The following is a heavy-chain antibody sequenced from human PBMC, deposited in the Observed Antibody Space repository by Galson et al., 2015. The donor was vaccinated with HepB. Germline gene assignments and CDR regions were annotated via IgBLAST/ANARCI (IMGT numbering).Heavy chain of an antibody. J-gene: IGHJ6*02. CDR1: GFTSSSYT. CDR3: ARSGRYYHYDMDV. V-gene: IGHV3-21*04. Sequence: SLRLSCAASGFTSSSYTMNWVRQAPGKGLEWVSSISTSSTYIFYADSVRGRFTISRDNAKNSLYLQMDSLRAEDTAVYYCARSGRYYHYDMDVWGQGTTVTVSS. CDR2: ISTSSTYI. D-gene: IGHD1-14*01.